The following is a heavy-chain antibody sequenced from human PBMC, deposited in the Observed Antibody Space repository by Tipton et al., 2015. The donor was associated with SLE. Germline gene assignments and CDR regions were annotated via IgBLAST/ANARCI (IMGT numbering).Heavy chain of an antibody. D-gene: IGHD6-13*01. J-gene: IGHJ4*02. CDR2: IYYTGNT. V-gene: IGHV4-39*07. CDR3: ARDDQQQLVGFDY. CDR1: GDSISSNYYY. Sequence: GLVKPSETLSLTCTVSGDSISSNYYYWGWIRQHPGKGLEWIGYIYYTGNTYYNPSLKRRVTMSTDTSKKQFFLNLSTVTAADTAVFYCARDDQQQLVGFDYWGQGTLVTVSP.